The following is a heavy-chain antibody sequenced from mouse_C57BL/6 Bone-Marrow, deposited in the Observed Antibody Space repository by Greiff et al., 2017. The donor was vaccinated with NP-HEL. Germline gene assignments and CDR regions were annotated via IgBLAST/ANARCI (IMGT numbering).Heavy chain of an antibody. CDR1: GYTFTSYT. CDR2: INPSSGYT. V-gene: IGHV1-4*01. J-gene: IGHJ3*01. D-gene: IGHD2-3*01. Sequence: QVQLQQSGAELARPGASVKMFCKASGYTFTSYTMHWVKQRPGQGLEWIGYINPSSGYTKYNQKFKDKATLTADKSSSTAYMQLSSLTSEDSAVYYCASWEFDGYYPFAYWGQGTLVTVSA. CDR3: ASWEFDGYYPFAY.